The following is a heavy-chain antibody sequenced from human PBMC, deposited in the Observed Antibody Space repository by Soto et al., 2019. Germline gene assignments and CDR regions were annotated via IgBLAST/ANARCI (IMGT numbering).Heavy chain of an antibody. CDR3: ARGLITIFGVVTPADYYGMDV. D-gene: IGHD3-3*01. Sequence: SVKVSCKASGGTFSSYAISWVRQATGQRLERMGGIIPIFGTANYAQKFQGRVTITADESTSTAYMELSSLRSEDTAVYYCARGLITIFGVVTPADYYGMDVWGQGTTVTVSS. CDR1: GGTFSSYA. J-gene: IGHJ6*02. CDR2: IIPIFGTA. V-gene: IGHV1-69*13.